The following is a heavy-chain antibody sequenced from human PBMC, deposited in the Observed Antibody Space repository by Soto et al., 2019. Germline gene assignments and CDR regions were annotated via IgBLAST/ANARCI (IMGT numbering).Heavy chain of an antibody. D-gene: IGHD1-20*01. Sequence: GSLRLSCVASGFVFKNYEINLGHQAAGKGLEWNSYISSSGNIIYVVASMSGRLTISRDNAKTSLFLQMNSLRADDTADYYCARDIDNRDYYYGLDVWGQGTTVTVYS. CDR1: GFVFKNYE. CDR2: ISSSGNII. V-gene: IGHV3-48*03. J-gene: IGHJ6*02. CDR3: ARDIDNRDYYYGLDV.